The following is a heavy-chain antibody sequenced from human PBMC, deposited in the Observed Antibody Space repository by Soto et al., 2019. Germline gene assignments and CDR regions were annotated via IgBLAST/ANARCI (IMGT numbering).Heavy chain of an antibody. CDR1: GYTFTSYY. CDR3: ARGGPLDSSGYYYELLDAFDI. CDR2: INPSGGST. J-gene: IGHJ3*02. D-gene: IGHD3-22*01. Sequence: ASVKVSCKASGYTFTSYYMHWVRQAPGQGLEWMGIINPSGGSTSYAQKFQGRVTMTRDTSTSTVYMELSSLRSEDTAVYYCARGGPLDSSGYYYELLDAFDIWGQGTMVTVSS. V-gene: IGHV1-46*01.